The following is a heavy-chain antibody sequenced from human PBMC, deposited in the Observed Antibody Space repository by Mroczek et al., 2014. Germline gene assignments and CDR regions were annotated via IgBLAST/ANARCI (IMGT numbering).Heavy chain of an antibody. CDR2: ISYDGSNK. Sequence: QVQLVEVWGRRGPAWRSLRLSCAASGFTFSSYGMHWVRQAPGKGLEWVAVISYDGSNKYYADSVKGRFTISRDNSKNTLYLQMNSLRAEDTAVYYCANYVDTAMVTADYWGQGTLVTVSS. D-gene: IGHD5-18*01. CDR1: GFTFSSYG. CDR3: ANYVDTAMVTADY. V-gene: IGHV3-30*18. J-gene: IGHJ4*02.